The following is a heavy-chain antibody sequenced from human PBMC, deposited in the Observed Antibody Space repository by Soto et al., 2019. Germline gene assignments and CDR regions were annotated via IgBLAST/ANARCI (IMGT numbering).Heavy chain of an antibody. CDR2: ISGTGGST. D-gene: IGHD3-3*01. Sequence: GGSLRLSCAASGFTFDNYAMNWVRQAPGKGLEWVATISGTGGSTYYADSVKGRFTISRDNSKNTLYLQMNSLRVEDTAVYYCSIVRHYDVWSGDAYDYWGQGTLVTVSS. J-gene: IGHJ4*02. V-gene: IGHV3-23*01. CDR1: GFTFDNYA. CDR3: SIVRHYDVWSGDAYDY.